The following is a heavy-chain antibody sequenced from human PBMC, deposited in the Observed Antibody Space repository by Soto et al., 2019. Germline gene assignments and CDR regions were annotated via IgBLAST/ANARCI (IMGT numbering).Heavy chain of an antibody. Sequence: PGGSLRLSCAASGFTFSSYAMSWVRQAPGKGLEWVSAISGSGGSTYYADSVKGRFTISRDNSKNTLYLKMNSLRAEDTAVYYCAKFWYYDILTGPNNDAFDIWGQGTMVTVSS. CDR1: GFTFSSYA. D-gene: IGHD3-9*01. CDR2: ISGSGGST. J-gene: IGHJ3*02. V-gene: IGHV3-23*01. CDR3: AKFWYYDILTGPNNDAFDI.